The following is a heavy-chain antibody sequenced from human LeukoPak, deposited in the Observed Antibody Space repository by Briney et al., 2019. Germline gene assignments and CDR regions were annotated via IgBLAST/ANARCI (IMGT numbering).Heavy chain of an antibody. CDR1: GGTFSSYA. Sequence: SVKVSCKASGGTFSSYAISWVRQAPGQGLEWMGGIIPIFGTANYAQKFPGRVTITTDESASTAYMELSSLRSEDTAVYYCAREGYSGYDVRNNWFDPWGQGTLVTVSS. CDR2: IIPIFGTA. CDR3: AREGYSGYDVRNNWFDP. V-gene: IGHV1-69*05. D-gene: IGHD5-12*01. J-gene: IGHJ5*02.